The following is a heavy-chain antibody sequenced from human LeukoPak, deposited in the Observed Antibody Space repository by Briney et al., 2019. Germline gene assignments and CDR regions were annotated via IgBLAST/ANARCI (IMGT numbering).Heavy chain of an antibody. V-gene: IGHV5-51*01. D-gene: IGHD2-2*01. Sequence: GESLKISCKGSGYSFTTYWIGWVRQLPGKGLEWMGFIYPGESQIRYSPSFQGQVTISADKSISTAYLQWSSLKASDTAMYYCARHFSVDSTSSHFDYWGQGTWVAVSS. CDR1: GYSFTTYW. CDR3: ARHFSVDSTSSHFDY. J-gene: IGHJ4*02. CDR2: IYPGESQI.